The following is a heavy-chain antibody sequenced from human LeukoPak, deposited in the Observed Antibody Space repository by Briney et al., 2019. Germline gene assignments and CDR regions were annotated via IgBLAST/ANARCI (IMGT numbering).Heavy chain of an antibody. CDR1: ESTFSGYW. V-gene: IGHV3-7*01. D-gene: IGHD6-13*01. Sequence: PGGSLRLSCAASESTFSGYWMNWVRQAPGKGLEWVANIKADGSEKYYGGSVKGRFTISRDNAKNSLYLQMNSLRADDTAVYYCTRDEDEELVRDYWGQGTLVTVSS. CDR2: IKADGSEK. CDR3: TRDEDEELVRDY. J-gene: IGHJ4*02.